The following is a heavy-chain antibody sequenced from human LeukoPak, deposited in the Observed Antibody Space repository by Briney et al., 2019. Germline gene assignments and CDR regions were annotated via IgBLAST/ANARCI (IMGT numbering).Heavy chain of an antibody. Sequence: ETLSLTCTVSGYSISSGYYWGWIRQPPGKGLEWIGSLYHSGSTYYNPSLKSRVTISIDTSKNQFSLKLSSVTAADTAVYYCASERIYFDYWGQGTLVTVSS. CDR2: LYHSGST. CDR3: ASERIYFDY. CDR1: GYSISSGYY. V-gene: IGHV4-38-2*02. D-gene: IGHD2/OR15-2a*01. J-gene: IGHJ4*02.